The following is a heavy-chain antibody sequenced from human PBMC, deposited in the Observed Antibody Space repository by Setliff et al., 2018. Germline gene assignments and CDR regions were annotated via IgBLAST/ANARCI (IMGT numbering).Heavy chain of an antibody. Sequence: ASVKVSCKASGYSFSDSAVSWVRQAPGQGLEWVGWISVYSGNAYYAQKLQDRVTLTTDTSTTTAYLELRSLRPDDTAVYYCARINFYVSSGYYYAPDYWGQGTLVTVSS. CDR1: GYSFSDSA. CDR2: ISVYSGNA. CDR3: ARINFYVSSGYYYAPDY. D-gene: IGHD3-22*01. V-gene: IGHV1-18*01. J-gene: IGHJ4*02.